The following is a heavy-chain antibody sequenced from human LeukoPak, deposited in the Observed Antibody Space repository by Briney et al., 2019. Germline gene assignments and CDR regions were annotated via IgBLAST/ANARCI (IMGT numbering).Heavy chain of an antibody. Sequence: SETLSLTCTISGGSISNYYWSWIRQTPGKGLEWIGSIYYSGSTYYNPSLKSRVTISVDTSKNQFSLKLSSVTAADTAVYYCARQSYDFWSGYYADYWGQGTLVTVSS. V-gene: IGHV4-59*05. CDR2: IYYSGST. CDR1: GGSISNYY. CDR3: ARQSYDFWSGYYADY. D-gene: IGHD3-3*01. J-gene: IGHJ4*02.